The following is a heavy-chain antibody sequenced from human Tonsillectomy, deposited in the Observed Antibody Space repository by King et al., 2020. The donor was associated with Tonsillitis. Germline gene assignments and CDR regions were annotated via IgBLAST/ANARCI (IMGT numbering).Heavy chain of an antibody. CDR1: GFTFNTYT. D-gene: IGHD1-26*01. CDR2: ISGSGDTT. CDR3: AKDHVVGATLFPRFFDP. Sequence: VQLVESGGGLVQPGGSLRLSCAASGFTFNTYTMTWVRQTPEKGLEWVSAISGSGDTTDYADSVKGRFTISRDNSKNTQYLQMNSLRAEDTAIYYCAKDHVVGATLFPRFFDPWGQGARVTVSS. J-gene: IGHJ5*02. V-gene: IGHV3-23*04.